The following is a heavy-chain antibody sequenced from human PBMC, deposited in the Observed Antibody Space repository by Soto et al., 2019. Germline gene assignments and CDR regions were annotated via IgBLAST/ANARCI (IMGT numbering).Heavy chain of an antibody. D-gene: IGHD5-12*01. CDR2: TIPIFGTA. V-gene: IGHV1-69*12. CDR1: GGTFSSYA. CDR3: ARTTVATGAFDD. J-gene: IGHJ4*02. Sequence: QVQLVQSGAEVKKPGSSVKVSCKASGGTFSSYAISSVRQAPGQGLEWMGGTIPIFGTAIYAQKFQRRVTIHADESTSTADRERSSPRSEDTAGYYCARTTVATGAFDDWGQGTLVTVSS.